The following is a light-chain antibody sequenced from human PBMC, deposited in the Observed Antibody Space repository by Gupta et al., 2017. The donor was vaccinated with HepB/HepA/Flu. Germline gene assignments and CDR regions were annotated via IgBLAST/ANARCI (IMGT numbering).Light chain of an antibody. Sequence: QSVLTQPPSVSGAPGQRVTISCTGSSSNIGAGYDVHWYQQLPGTAPKLLIYGNSNRPSGVPDRFSCSKSVTSASLAIPGLQAEDEADYYCQSYDSSRSGSYVFGTGTKVTVL. CDR1: SSNIGAGYD. CDR2: GNS. CDR3: QSYDSSRSGSYV. J-gene: IGLJ1*01. V-gene: IGLV1-40*01.